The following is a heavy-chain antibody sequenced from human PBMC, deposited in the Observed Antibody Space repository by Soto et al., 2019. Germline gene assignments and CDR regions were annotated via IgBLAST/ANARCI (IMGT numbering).Heavy chain of an antibody. V-gene: IGHV4-39*01. CDR2: IYYSGIT. J-gene: IGHJ4*02. CDR1: GGSISSSSYY. Sequence: QLQLQESGPGLVKPSETLSLTCTVSGGSISSSSYYWGWIRQPPGKGLEWIGSIYYSGITYYNPSLKSRVTISVDTSKNQFSLKLSSVTAADTAVYYCARPSGSYLYYFDYWGQGTLVTVSS. D-gene: IGHD1-26*01. CDR3: ARPSGSYLYYFDY.